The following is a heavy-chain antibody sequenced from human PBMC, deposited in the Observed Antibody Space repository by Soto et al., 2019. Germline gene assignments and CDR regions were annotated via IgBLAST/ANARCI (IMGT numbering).Heavy chain of an antibody. Sequence: SETLSLTCTVSGGSISSSSYYWGWIRQPPGKGLEWIGSIYYSGSTYYNPSLKSRVTISVDTSKNQFSLKLSSVTAADTAVYYCARHGLRITMVRGSKGWFDPWGQGTLVTVSS. CDR2: IYYSGST. V-gene: IGHV4-39*01. CDR3: ARHGLRITMVRGSKGWFDP. CDR1: GGSISSSSYY. J-gene: IGHJ5*02. D-gene: IGHD3-10*01.